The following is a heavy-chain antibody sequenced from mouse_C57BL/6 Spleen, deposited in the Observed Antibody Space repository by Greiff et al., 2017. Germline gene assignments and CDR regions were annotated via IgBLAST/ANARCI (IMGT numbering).Heavy chain of an antibody. V-gene: IGHV5-15*01. CDR3: AREGYDGAWFAY. J-gene: IGHJ3*01. Sequence: EVKVVESGGGLVQPGGSLKLSCAASGFTFSDYGMAWVRQAPRQGPEWVAFISNLAYSIYYADTVKGRFTIARENAKNTLYLEMSSLRSEDTAMYYCAREGYDGAWFAYWGQGTLFTVSA. D-gene: IGHD2-2*01. CDR1: GFTFSDYG. CDR2: ISNLAYSI.